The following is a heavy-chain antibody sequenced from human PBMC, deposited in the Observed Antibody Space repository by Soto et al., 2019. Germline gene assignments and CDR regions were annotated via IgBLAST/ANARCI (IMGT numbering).Heavy chain of an antibody. Sequence: EVQLVESGGGLIQPGGSLRLSCATSGFVVSRNYMHWVRQAPGKGLEWVAVMYSDGKTYYAESVKGRFTITRDNSKITVFLHMKSRTAEDTAVYYCARSPYCGTECNSGYLDFWGQGSLVTVSS. CDR3: ARSPYCGTECNSGYLDF. J-gene: IGHJ4*02. CDR2: MYSDGKT. V-gene: IGHV3-53*01. CDR1: GFVVSRNY. D-gene: IGHD2-21*01.